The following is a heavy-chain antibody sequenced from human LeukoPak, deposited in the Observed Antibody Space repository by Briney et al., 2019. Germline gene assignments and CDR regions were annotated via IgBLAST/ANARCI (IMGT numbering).Heavy chain of an antibody. CDR1: GGSISSGSYY. D-gene: IGHD3-22*01. Sequence: SETLSLTRTVSGGSISSGSYYWSWIRQPAGKGLEWIGRIYTSGSTNYNPSLKSRVTISVDTSKNQFSLKLSSVTAADTAVYYCARDPIVVVITGGAFDIWGQGTMVTVSS. CDR3: ARDPIVVVITGGAFDI. V-gene: IGHV4-61*02. J-gene: IGHJ3*02. CDR2: IYTSGST.